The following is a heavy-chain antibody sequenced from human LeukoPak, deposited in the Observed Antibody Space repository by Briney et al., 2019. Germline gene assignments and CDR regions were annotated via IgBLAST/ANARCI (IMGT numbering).Heavy chain of an antibody. D-gene: IGHD5-18*01. CDR3: AREVDTAMAFDY. CDR2: IIPILGIA. J-gene: IGHJ4*02. Sequence: AVKVSCKASVGTFSSYAISWVRPAPGRGLEGVGRIIPILGIANYAQKFQGRVTITADKSTSTAYMELSSLRSEDTAVYYCAREVDTAMAFDYWGQGTLVTVSS. V-gene: IGHV1-69*04. CDR1: VGTFSSYA.